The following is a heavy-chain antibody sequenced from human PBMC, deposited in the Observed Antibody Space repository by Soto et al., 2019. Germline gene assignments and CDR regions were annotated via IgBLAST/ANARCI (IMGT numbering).Heavy chain of an antibody. CDR1: GYTFTGYY. CDR2: INPNSGGT. CDR3: AREGMVRGVMFYYYGMDV. V-gene: IGHV1-2*04. J-gene: IGHJ6*02. Sequence: ASVKVSCKASGYTFTGYYMHWVRQAPGQGLEWMGWINPNSGGTNYAQKFQGWVTMTRDTSISTAYMELSRLRSDDTAVYYCAREGMVRGVMFYYYGMDVWGQGTTVTVSS. D-gene: IGHD3-10*01.